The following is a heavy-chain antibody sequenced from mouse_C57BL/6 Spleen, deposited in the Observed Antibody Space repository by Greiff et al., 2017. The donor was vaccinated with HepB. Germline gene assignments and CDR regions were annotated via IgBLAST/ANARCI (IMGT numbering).Heavy chain of an antibody. D-gene: IGHD2-4*01. V-gene: IGHV1-55*01. CDR1: GYTFTSYW. CDR2: IYPGSGST. J-gene: IGHJ4*01. Sequence: QVQLQQPGAELVKPGASVKMSCKASGYTFTSYWITWVKQRPGQGLEWIGDIYPGSGSTNYNEKFKSKATLTVDPSSSTAYMQLSSLTSEDSAVYYFARCHYESYTMDYWGQGTSVTVSS. CDR3: ARCHYESYTMDY.